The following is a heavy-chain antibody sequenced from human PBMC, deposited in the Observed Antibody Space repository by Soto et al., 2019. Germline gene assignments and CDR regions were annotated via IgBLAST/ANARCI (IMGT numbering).Heavy chain of an antibody. Sequence: GGSLRLSCAASGFTFTRFSMNWVRQAPGKGLEWVSSISSTTNYIYYGDSMKGRFTISRDNAKNSLYPEMNSLRAEDTAVYYCARESEDLASNFDYWGQGTLVTVSS. CDR3: ARESEDLASNFDY. CDR1: GFTFTRFS. V-gene: IGHV3-21*06. J-gene: IGHJ4*02. CDR2: ISSTTNYI.